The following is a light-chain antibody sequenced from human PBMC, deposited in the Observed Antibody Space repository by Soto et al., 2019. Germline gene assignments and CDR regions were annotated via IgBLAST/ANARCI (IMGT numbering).Light chain of an antibody. CDR1: QSVSSSY. V-gene: IGKV3-20*01. CDR3: QQYGSSPRVT. Sequence: EIVLTQSPGTLSLSPVERATLSCMASQSVSSSYLAWYQQKPGQAPRLLIYGASSRATGIPDRFSGSGSGTDFTLTISRLEPEDFAVYYCQQYGSSPRVTFGGGTKVDIK. J-gene: IGKJ4*01. CDR2: GAS.